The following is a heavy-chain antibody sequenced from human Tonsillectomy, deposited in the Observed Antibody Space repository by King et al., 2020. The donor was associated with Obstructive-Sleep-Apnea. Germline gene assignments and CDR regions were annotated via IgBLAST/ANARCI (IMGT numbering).Heavy chain of an antibody. Sequence: VQLVESGGGLVKPGGSLRLACTASGFTFSNAWMSWVRQVPGKGLEWVGRVNSNTDGGTTDYAAPVKGRVTSSSDESTNTLYLQMTSLKTEDTAIYYCSTEPLGRAYSGRPAYFQYWGQGTLVTVSS. V-gene: IGHV3-15*01. CDR2: VNSNTDGGTT. J-gene: IGHJ1*01. CDR3: STEPLGRAYSGRPAYFQY. CDR1: GFTFSNAW. D-gene: IGHD1-26*01.